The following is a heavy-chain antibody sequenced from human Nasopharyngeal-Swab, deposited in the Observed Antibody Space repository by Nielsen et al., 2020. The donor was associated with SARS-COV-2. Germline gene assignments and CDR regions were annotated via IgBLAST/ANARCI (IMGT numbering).Heavy chain of an antibody. CDR2: ISYDGGIK. CDR3: ARTDSGSYAAYFDY. D-gene: IGHD1-26*01. Sequence: GAALKISCGASGFTGCSYAMHWVRQAPGKGLEWVAVISYDGGIKNYADSVRGRFTISRDNSKNTLYLQMDSLRPEDTAVYYCARTDSGSYAAYFDYWGQGTQVTVSS. CDR1: GFTGCSYA. V-gene: IGHV3-30-3*01. J-gene: IGHJ4*02.